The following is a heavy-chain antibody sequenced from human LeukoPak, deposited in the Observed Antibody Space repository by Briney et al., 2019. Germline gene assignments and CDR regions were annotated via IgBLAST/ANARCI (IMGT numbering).Heavy chain of an antibody. CDR3: AREGGDYDSSGSYRDYFDY. V-gene: IGHV4-61*02. J-gene: IGHJ4*02. D-gene: IGHD3-22*01. Sequence: SGTLSLTCAVSGGSISSGSYYWSWIRQPAGKGLEWIGRIYTSGSTNYNPSLKSRVTISVDTSKNQFSLKLSSVTAADTAVYYCAREGGDYDSSGSYRDYFDYWGQGTLVTVSS. CDR2: IYTSGST. CDR1: GGSISSGSYY.